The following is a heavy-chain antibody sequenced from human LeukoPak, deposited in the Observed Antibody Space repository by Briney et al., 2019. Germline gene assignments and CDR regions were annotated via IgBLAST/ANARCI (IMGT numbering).Heavy chain of an antibody. Sequence: ASVKVSCKASGYTFTSYGISWVRQAPGQGLEWMGVINPSGGSTSYAQKFQGRDTMTRDTSTSTVYKELSSLRSEDTAVYYCARRSPAYCGGDCYLDCWGQGTLVTVSS. J-gene: IGHJ4*02. V-gene: IGHV1-46*01. CDR1: GYTFTSYG. CDR3: ARRSPAYCGGDCYLDC. CDR2: INPSGGST. D-gene: IGHD2-21*02.